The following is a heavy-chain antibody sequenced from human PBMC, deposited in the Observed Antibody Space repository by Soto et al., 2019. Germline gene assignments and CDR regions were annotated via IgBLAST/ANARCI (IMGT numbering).Heavy chain of an antibody. CDR3: ARTLLGYCSSTSCYAGPPFDP. J-gene: IGHJ5*02. Sequence: PGGSLRLSCAASGFTFSSYSMNWVRQAPGKGLEWVSCISSSSSTIYYADSVKGRFTISRDNAKNSLYLQMNSLRAEDTAVYYCARTLLGYCSSTSCYAGPPFDPWGQGTLVTVSS. CDR1: GFTFSSYS. V-gene: IGHV3-48*01. D-gene: IGHD2-2*01. CDR2: ISSSSSTI.